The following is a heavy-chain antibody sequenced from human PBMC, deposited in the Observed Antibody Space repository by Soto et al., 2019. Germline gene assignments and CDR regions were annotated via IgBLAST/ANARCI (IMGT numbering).Heavy chain of an antibody. J-gene: IGHJ3*02. Sequence: EVQLVESGGGLVQPGGSLRLSCAASGFTFTSYSMNWVRQAPGKGLEWVSYIRGTTHYADSVKGRFTISRDNARSSLFLQMNSLRADDTAMYYCARDDSFAFDIWGQGTIVTVSS. CDR1: GFTFTSYS. D-gene: IGHD2-21*01. V-gene: IGHV3-48*01. CDR3: ARDDSFAFDI. CDR2: IRGTT.